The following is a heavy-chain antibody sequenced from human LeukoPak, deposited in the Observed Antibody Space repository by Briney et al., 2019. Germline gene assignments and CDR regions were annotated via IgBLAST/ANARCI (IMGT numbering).Heavy chain of an antibody. CDR1: GGTFTSYA. CDR3: ARIRHGVWGSYRQDRRDFQH. D-gene: IGHD3-16*02. CDR2: IIPIFGTA. Sequence: SVKLSCNASGGTFTSYAISWVRQAPGQALEEMGGIIPIFGTANYAQKFQGRDTITADESTSTAYMELSSLRSEDTAVYYCARIRHGVWGSYRQDRRDFQHWGQGTLVTVSS. J-gene: IGHJ1*01. V-gene: IGHV1-69*13.